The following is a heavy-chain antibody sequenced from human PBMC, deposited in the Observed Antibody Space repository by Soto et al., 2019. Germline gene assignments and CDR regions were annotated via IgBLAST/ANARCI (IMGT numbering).Heavy chain of an antibody. CDR2: IYYSGST. CDR1: GGSISSYY. V-gene: IGHV4-59*01. Sequence: AETLSLTCAVSGGSISSYYWSWIRQPPGKGLEWIGYIYYSGSTNYNPSLKSRVTISVDTSKNQFPLKLSSVTAADTAVYYCARGSTNYYFYGMDVWGHGTTVTVSS. J-gene: IGHJ6*02. CDR3: ARGSTNYYFYGMDV.